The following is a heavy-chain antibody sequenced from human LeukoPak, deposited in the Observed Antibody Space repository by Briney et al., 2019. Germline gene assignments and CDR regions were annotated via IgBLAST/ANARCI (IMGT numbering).Heavy chain of an antibody. V-gene: IGHV3-53*01. CDR2: IYSGGST. D-gene: IGHD6-13*01. J-gene: IGHJ4*02. Sequence: GGSLRLSCAASGFTVSSNYMSWVRQAPGKGLEWVSVIYSGGSTYYADSVKGRFTISRDNPKNTLYLQMNSLRAEDTAVYYCARIIAAAGHFDYWGQGTLVTVSS. CDR3: ARIIAAAGHFDY. CDR1: GFTVSSNY.